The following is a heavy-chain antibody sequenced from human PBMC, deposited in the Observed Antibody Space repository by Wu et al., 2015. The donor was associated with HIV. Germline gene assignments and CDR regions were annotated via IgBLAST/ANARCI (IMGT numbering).Heavy chain of an antibody. Sequence: QVQLVQSGAEVKKPGSSVKVSCKASGGTFSSYAISWVRQAPGQGLEWMGGIIPIFGTANYAQKFQGRVTITTDESTSTAYMELSSLRSEDTAVYYCARRGGEGDYDSPGLDYVGPGERWSPSPQ. CDR3: ARRGGEGDYDSPGLDY. CDR1: GGTFSSYA. D-gene: IGHD3-22*01. J-gene: IGHJ4*02. CDR2: IIPIFGTA. V-gene: IGHV1-69*05.